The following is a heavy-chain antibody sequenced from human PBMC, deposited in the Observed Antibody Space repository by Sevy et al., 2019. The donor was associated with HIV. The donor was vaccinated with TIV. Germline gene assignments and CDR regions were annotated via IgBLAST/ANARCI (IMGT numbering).Heavy chain of an antibody. CDR1: GFTFDDYA. Sequence: GGSLRLSCAASGFTFDDYAMHWVRQAPGKVLEWVSGISWNSGSIGYADSVKGRFTISRDNAKNSLYLQMNSLRAEDTALHYSAKDMREGLRYFDWSYYYYGMDVWGQGTTVTVSS. J-gene: IGHJ6*02. CDR2: ISWNSGSI. CDR3: AKDMREGLRYFDWSYYYYGMDV. V-gene: IGHV3-9*01. D-gene: IGHD3-9*01.